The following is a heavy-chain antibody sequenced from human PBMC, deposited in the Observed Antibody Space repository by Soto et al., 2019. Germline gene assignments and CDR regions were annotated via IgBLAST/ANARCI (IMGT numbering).Heavy chain of an antibody. J-gene: IGHJ4*02. D-gene: IGHD3-3*01. Sequence: EVQLVESGGVVVQPGGSLRLSCAASGLTFDDYTMHWVRQAPGKGLEWVSLISWDGGSTYYADSVKGRFTISRDNSKNSLYLQMNSLRTEDTALYYCAKGLRSGRDYWGQGTLVTVSS. CDR1: GLTFDDYT. CDR3: AKGLRSGRDY. CDR2: ISWDGGST. V-gene: IGHV3-43*01.